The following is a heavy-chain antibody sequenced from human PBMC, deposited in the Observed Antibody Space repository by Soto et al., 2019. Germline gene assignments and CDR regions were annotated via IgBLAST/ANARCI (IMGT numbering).Heavy chain of an antibody. D-gene: IGHD6-6*01. Sequence: GGSLRLSCAASGFTFSSYAMSWVRQAPGKGLEWVSAISGSGGSTYYADSVKGRFTISRDNSKNTLYLQMNSLRAEDTAVYYCAKDYNPPRYSSSFTFDYWGQGTLVTVSS. CDR3: AKDYNPPRYSSSFTFDY. CDR2: ISGSGGST. V-gene: IGHV3-23*01. J-gene: IGHJ4*02. CDR1: GFTFSSYA.